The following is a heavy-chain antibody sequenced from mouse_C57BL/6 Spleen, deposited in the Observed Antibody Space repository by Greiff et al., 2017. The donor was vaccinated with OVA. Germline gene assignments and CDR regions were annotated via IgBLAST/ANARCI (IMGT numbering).Heavy chain of an antibody. CDR2: INPNNGGT. J-gene: IGHJ2*01. Sequence: VQLQQSGPELVKPGASVKISCKASGYTFTDYYMNWVKQSHGKSLEWIGDINPNNGGTSYNQKFKGKATLTVDKSSSTAYMELRSLTSEDSAVYYCARYPIYYDYDRGDYFDYWGQGTTLTVSS. D-gene: IGHD2-4*01. CDR3: ARYPIYYDYDRGDYFDY. CDR1: GYTFTDYY. V-gene: IGHV1-26*01.